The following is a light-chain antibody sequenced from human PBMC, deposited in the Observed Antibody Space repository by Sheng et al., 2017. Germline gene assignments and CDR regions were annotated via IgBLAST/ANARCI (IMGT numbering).Light chain of an antibody. Sequence: EIVLTQSPGTLSLSPGERATLSCRASQSVSSSYLAWYQQKPGQAPRLLVYGASTRATGIPARFSGSGSGTDFTLTISSLQSEDFAVYYCQQYNNWPPWTFGQGTMLEIK. J-gene: IGKJ2*02. CDR1: QSVSSSY. V-gene: IGKV3-15*01. CDR2: GAS. CDR3: QQYNNWPPWT.